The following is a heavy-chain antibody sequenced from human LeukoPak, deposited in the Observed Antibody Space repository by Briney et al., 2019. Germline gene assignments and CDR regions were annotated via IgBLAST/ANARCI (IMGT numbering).Heavy chain of an antibody. CDR1: GYTFTGYY. Sequence: ASVKVSCKASGYTFTGYYMHWVRQAPGQGLEWMGWINPNSGGTNYAQKFQGRVTMTRDTSISTAYMELSRLRSDDTAVYYCASARFYGSGRNVKTLGYWGQGTLVTDSS. V-gene: IGHV1-2*02. J-gene: IGHJ4*02. D-gene: IGHD3-10*01. CDR2: INPNSGGT. CDR3: ASARFYGSGRNVKTLGY.